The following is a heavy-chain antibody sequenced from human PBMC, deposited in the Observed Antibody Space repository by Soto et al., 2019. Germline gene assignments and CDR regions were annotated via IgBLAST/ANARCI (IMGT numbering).Heavy chain of an antibody. Sequence: EASVKVSCKASGYTFTSYYMHWVRQAPGQGLEWMGIINPSGGSTSYAQKFRGRVAMTRDTSTSTVYMELSSLRSEHTAVYYCAREIGTDSSMDVWGQGTTVIVSS. V-gene: IGHV1-46*01. CDR2: INPSGGST. CDR3: AREIGTDSSMDV. CDR1: GYTFTSYY. J-gene: IGHJ6*02. D-gene: IGHD3-22*01.